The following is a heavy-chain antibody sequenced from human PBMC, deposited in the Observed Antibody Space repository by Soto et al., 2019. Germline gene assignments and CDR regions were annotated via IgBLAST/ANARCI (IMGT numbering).Heavy chain of an antibody. V-gene: IGHV3-48*01. D-gene: IGHD2-15*01. CDR2: ISSTSNTI. CDR3: ARDRGCSGGICYRDLGY. J-gene: IGHJ4*02. CDR1: GFTFSTES. Sequence: RGSLGLSCAAPGFTFSTESMSWVRQAPGKGLEWVSYISSTSNTIYYTDSVKGRFTISRDNAKNSLYLHMNSLSAEDTAVYYCARDRGCSGGICYRDLGYWGQGT.